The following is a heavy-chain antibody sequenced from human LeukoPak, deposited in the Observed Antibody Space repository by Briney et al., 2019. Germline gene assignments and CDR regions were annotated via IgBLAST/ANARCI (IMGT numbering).Heavy chain of an antibody. J-gene: IGHJ3*02. CDR3: ARAISGSGRGAFDI. D-gene: IGHD1-26*01. V-gene: IGHV1-18*01. CDR2: ISAYNGNT. Sequence: ASVKVSCKASGYTFTSYGISWVRQAPGQGLEWMGWISAYNGNTNYAQKLQGRVTMTTDTSTSTAYMELRSLRSDDTAVYYCARAISGSGRGAFDIWGQGTMVTVSS. CDR1: GYTFTSYG.